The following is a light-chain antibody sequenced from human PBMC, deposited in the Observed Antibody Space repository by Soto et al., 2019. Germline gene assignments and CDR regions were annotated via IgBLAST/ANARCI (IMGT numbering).Light chain of an antibody. J-gene: IGKJ1*01. CDR3: QQYGYSTRT. CDR2: GAS. Sequence: EIVLTQSPGTLSLSPGETATVSCRASQSVSRSYLAWYQQTPGQAPRLXIYGASSRDTGIPDRFSGSWSGTEFTLTISRLEPEDFEVYDCQQYGYSTRTFGQGTKVDIK. CDR1: QSVSRSY. V-gene: IGKV3-20*01.